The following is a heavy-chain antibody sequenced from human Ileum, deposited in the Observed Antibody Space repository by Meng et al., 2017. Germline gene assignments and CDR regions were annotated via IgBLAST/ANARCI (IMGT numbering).Heavy chain of an antibody. CDR2: IYSGGNT. J-gene: IGHJ4*02. V-gene: IGHV3-66*04. Sequence: EVQLVESGGGLVQPGVPLRLSCAASEFTVSNNYMSWVRQAPGKGLEWVSLIYSGGNTKYADSVKGRFTISRDNSKNTLYLQMNSLRAEDTAVYYCAGHTELDCWGQGALVTVSS. CDR1: EFTVSNNY. CDR3: AGHTELDC.